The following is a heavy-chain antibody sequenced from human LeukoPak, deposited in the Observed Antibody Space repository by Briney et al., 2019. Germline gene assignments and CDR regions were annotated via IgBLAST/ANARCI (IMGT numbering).Heavy chain of an antibody. CDR3: AKGLERSYDTFDI. V-gene: IGHV3-23*01. J-gene: IGHJ3*02. D-gene: IGHD1-26*01. CDR2: VSGSGGRT. Sequence: GGSLRLSCAASGFTFSSQAMSWVRQAPGKGLEWVSAVSGSGGRTYYADSVKGRFTISRDNSKNTLYLQMNSLRAEDTAVYYCAKGLERSYDTFDIWGQGTMVTVSS. CDR1: GFTFSSQA.